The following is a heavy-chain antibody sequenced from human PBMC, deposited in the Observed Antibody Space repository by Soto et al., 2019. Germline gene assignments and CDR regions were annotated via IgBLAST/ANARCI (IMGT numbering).Heavy chain of an antibody. Sequence: PSETLSLTCTVSGGSISSGGYYWSWIRQHPGKGLEWIGYIYYSGSTYYNPSLKSRVTISVDTSKNQFSLKLSSVTAADTAVYYCARAPAFGVVIMRRCCWFDPWGQGTLVTVSS. CDR1: GGSISSGGYY. CDR2: IYYSGST. V-gene: IGHV4-31*03. J-gene: IGHJ5*02. D-gene: IGHD3-3*01. CDR3: ARAPAFGVVIMRRCCWFDP.